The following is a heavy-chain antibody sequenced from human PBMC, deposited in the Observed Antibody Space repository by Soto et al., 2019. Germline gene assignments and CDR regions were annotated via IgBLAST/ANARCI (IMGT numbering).Heavy chain of an antibody. V-gene: IGHV3-23*01. CDR2: ISGSGGST. CDR1: GFTFSSYA. D-gene: IGHD6-13*01. CDR3: ANCRRGSYSSRVSITRVFDYYYGMDV. J-gene: IGHJ6*02. Sequence: HPGGSLRLSCAASGFTFSSYAMSWARQAPGKGLEWVSAISGSGGSTYYADSVKGRFTISRDNSKNTLYLQMNSLRAEDTAVYYCANCRRGSYSSRVSITRVFDYYYGMDVWGQGTTVTVSS.